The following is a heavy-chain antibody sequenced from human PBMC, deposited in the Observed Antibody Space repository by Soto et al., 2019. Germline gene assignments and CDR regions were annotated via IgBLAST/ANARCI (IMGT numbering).Heavy chain of an antibody. CDR2: IYYSGTT. CDR1: GGSISSGGYY. V-gene: IGHV4-31*03. Sequence: QVQLQESGPGLVKPSEPLSLTCTVSGGSISSGGYYWSWIRQHPGKGLEWIGYIYYSGTTYYNPSLKSRVTISVDTSKNQFSLKLSSVSAADTALYYCARCSLVVVPAPGFDPWGRGTLVTVSS. CDR3: ARCSLVVVPAPGFDP. D-gene: IGHD2-2*01. J-gene: IGHJ5*02.